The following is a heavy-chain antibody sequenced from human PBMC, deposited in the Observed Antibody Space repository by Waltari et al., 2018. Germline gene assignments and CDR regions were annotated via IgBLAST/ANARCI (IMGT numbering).Heavy chain of an antibody. CDR2: IYYSGST. Sequence: QVQLQESGPGLVKPSETLSLTCTVSGGSISSHYWSWIRQPPGKGLEWIGYIYYSGSTNYNPSLKSRVTISVDTSKNQFSLKLSSVTAADTAVYYCATPLYYYDVYFDYWGQGTLVTVSS. D-gene: IGHD3-22*01. CDR3: ATPLYYYDVYFDY. J-gene: IGHJ4*02. V-gene: IGHV4-59*11. CDR1: GGSISSHY.